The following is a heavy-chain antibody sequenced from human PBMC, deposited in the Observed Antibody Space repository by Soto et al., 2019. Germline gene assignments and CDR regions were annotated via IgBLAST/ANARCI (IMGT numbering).Heavy chain of an antibody. V-gene: IGHV4-31*03. D-gene: IGHD5-18*01. CDR3: ARLLRYSYGYGFDY. CDR2: IYYSGST. CDR1: GGSISSGGYY. J-gene: IGHJ4*02. Sequence: SETLSLTCTVSGGSISSGGYYWSWIRQHPGKGLEWIGYIYYSGSTYYNPSLKSRVTISVDTSKNQFSLKLSSVTAADTAAYYCARLLRYSYGYGFDYWGQGTLVTVSS.